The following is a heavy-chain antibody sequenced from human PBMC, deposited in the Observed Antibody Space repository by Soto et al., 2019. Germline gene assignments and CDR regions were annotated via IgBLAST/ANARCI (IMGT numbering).Heavy chain of an antibody. CDR2: IKSKTDGGTT. CDR3: AREAIVAGATTGMDV. CDR1: GFTFSNAW. J-gene: IGHJ6*02. D-gene: IGHD1-26*01. Sequence: LRLSCAASGFTFSNAWMSWVRQAPGKGLEWVGRIKSKTDGGTTDYAAPVKGRFTISRDDSKNTLYLQMNSLKTEDTAVYYCAREAIVAGATTGMDVWGQGTTVTVSS. V-gene: IGHV3-15*01.